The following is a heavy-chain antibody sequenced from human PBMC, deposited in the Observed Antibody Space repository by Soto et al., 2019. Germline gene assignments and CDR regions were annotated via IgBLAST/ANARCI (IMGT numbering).Heavy chain of an antibody. CDR2: IIPIFATA. CDR3: ARVHDYINYWNPNHMRNYYYYGMDV. J-gene: IGHJ6*02. CDR1: VSTCSSYA. Sequence: SVKVSSNASVSTCSSYAISWVRQPPGQGLEWMGGIIPIFATANYAQKFQGRVTITADESTSTAYMELSSLRSEDTAVYYCARVHDYINYWNPNHMRNYYYYGMDVWGQGTTVTVSS. D-gene: IGHD4-4*01. V-gene: IGHV1-69*13.